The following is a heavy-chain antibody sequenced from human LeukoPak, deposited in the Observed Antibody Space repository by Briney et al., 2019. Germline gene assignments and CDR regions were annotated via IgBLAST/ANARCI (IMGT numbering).Heavy chain of an antibody. J-gene: IGHJ4*02. Sequence: GRSLRLSCAASGFTFSSYAMHWVRQAPGKGLEWVAVISYDGSNKYYADSVKGRFTISRDNSKNTLYLQMNSLRAEDTAVYYCASQPVNNGWFFSSWGQGTLVTVSS. V-gene: IGHV3-30*04. D-gene: IGHD6-19*01. CDR3: ASQPVNNGWFFSS. CDR2: ISYDGSNK. CDR1: GFTFSSYA.